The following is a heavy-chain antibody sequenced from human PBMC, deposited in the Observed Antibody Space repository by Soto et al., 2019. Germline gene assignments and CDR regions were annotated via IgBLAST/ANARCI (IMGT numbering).Heavy chain of an antibody. J-gene: IGHJ6*02. D-gene: IGHD5-12*01. V-gene: IGHV3-30*18. CDR3: AKDHHSGYGRPVTNYYYYYGMDV. Sequence: PGGSLRLSCAASGFTFSSYGMHWVRQAPGKGLEWVTVISYDGSNKYYADSVKGRFTISRDNSKNTLYLQMNSLRAEDTAVYYCAKDHHSGYGRPVTNYYYYYGMDVWGQGTTVTVSS. CDR2: ISYDGSNK. CDR1: GFTFSSYG.